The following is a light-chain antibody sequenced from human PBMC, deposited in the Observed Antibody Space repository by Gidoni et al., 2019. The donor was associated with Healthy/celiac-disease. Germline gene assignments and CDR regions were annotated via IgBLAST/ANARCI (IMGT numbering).Light chain of an antibody. J-gene: IGKJ1*01. CDR3: QQYNSYPWT. Sequence: DIQMTQSPSTLSASVGDRVTITCRASQSISSWLAWYQQKPGKAPKLLIYDASSLESGVPSRFSGSGAGTEFTLTISSLQPDDFATYYCQQYNSYPWTCGQETKVEIK. V-gene: IGKV1-5*01. CDR1: QSISSW. CDR2: DAS.